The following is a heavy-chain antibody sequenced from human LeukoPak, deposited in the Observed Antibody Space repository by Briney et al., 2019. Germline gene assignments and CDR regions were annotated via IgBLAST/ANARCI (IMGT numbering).Heavy chain of an antibody. D-gene: IGHD6-13*01. Sequence: ASVKVSCEASGYTFNTNGLNWVRQAPGQGLEWMGWINANTGSTNYAQIFQGRVTMTTDTSTSTAYMELTSLTSDDTAIYYCARDAYQGSSWSNWFDSWGQGTLVIVSS. J-gene: IGHJ5*01. CDR2: INANTGST. V-gene: IGHV1-18*01. CDR1: GYTFNTNG. CDR3: ARDAYQGSSWSNWFDS.